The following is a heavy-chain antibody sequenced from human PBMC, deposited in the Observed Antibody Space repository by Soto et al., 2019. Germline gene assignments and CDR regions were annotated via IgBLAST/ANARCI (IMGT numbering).Heavy chain of an antibody. J-gene: IGHJ4*02. Sequence: ASETLSLTCTVSGDSISSYFWSWIRQSPGKGLEWIGYIYYSGSNNYNPSLKSRVTISFDTSKNHFSLKLSSVTAADTAVYYCALGGLFGELLDFDHWGQGTLVTVSS. CDR1: GDSISSYF. CDR3: ALGGLFGELLDFDH. D-gene: IGHD3-10*02. CDR2: IYYSGSN. V-gene: IGHV4-59*01.